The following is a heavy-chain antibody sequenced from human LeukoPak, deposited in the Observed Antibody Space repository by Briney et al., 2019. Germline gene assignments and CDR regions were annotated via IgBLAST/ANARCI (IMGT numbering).Heavy chain of an antibody. J-gene: IGHJ4*02. CDR3: ASEKTGRDY. CDR1: GFTFSSSA. D-gene: IGHD1-1*01. V-gene: IGHV3-23*03. Sequence: HPGGSLRLSCAASGFTFSSSAMSWVRQAPGKGLEWVSVLYSGGTTYYLDSVKGRFTISRDSSKNTLYLQMNSLRAEDTAMYYCASEKTGRDYWGQGTQVTVSS. CDR2: LYSGGTT.